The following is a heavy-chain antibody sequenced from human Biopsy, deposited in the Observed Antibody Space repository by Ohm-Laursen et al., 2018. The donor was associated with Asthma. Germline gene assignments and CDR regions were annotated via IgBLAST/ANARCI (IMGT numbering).Heavy chain of an antibody. CDR1: VGTFSNFA. CDR3: ARCQGGYSSGWSLLLKKIYYSGMDV. Sequence: SSVKVSCNAPVGTFSNFAISWVRQAPGQGLEWLGGIMTVFGTTNYAQKFQGRVTITADESTSTAYMEVTSLRSEDTAIYYCARCQGGYSSGWSLLLKKIYYSGMDVWGQGTAVTVSS. J-gene: IGHJ6*02. CDR2: IMTVFGTT. V-gene: IGHV1-69*01. D-gene: IGHD6-19*01.